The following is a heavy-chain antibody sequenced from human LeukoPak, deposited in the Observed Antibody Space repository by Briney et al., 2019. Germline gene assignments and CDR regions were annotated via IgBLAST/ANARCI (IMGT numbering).Heavy chain of an antibody. D-gene: IGHD1-1*01. Sequence: PGGSLRLSCAASGFTFSKYAMHWVRQAPGKGLEWLAVISYDGSIRYYADSVKGRFTISRDNSNNTVHLQMNSLRPDDSALYYCAREDNPLWFDPWGQGTLVTVSS. J-gene: IGHJ5*02. CDR3: AREDNPLWFDP. V-gene: IGHV3-30-3*01. CDR1: GFTFSKYA. CDR2: ISYDGSIR.